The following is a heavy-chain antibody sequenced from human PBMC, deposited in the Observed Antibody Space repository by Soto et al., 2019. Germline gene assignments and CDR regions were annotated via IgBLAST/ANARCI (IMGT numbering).Heavy chain of an antibody. D-gene: IGHD3-3*01. Sequence: QVQLVQSGVEVKKPGSSLKVSCKASGGTFSTYAINWVRQAPGQGLEWMGGIIPIFNSANYAQKFQGRVTIIADRSTSTAYMELSSLRSEDTAVYYCSATIYSDSYYYGMDVWGQGTTGTVSS. CDR1: GGTFSTYA. V-gene: IGHV1-69*06. CDR2: IIPIFNSA. J-gene: IGHJ6*02. CDR3: SATIYSDSYYYGMDV.